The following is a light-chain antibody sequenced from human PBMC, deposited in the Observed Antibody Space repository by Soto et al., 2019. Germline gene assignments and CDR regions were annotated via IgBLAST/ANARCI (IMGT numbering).Light chain of an antibody. CDR2: GAS. Sequence: EIVMTQSPATLSVSPRERATLSCRASQSVSSNLAWYQQKPGQAPRLLIYGASTRATGIPARFSGSGSGKEFTHTISSLQSADFAVYYCQQYNNWPPLAFGQGTKVEIK. CDR1: QSVSSN. V-gene: IGKV3-15*01. J-gene: IGKJ1*01. CDR3: QQYNNWPPLA.